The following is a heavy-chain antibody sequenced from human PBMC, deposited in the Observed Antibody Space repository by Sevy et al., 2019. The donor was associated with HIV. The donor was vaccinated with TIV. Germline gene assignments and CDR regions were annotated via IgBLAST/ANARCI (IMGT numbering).Heavy chain of an antibody. CDR3: ARANEEGLVTPIVRYFDY. V-gene: IGHV1-69*06. D-gene: IGHD3-9*01. CDR2: IIPIFGTA. Sequence: ASVKVSCKASGGTFSSYAISWVRQAPGQELEWMGGIIPIFGTANNAQKFQGRVTITADKSTSTANMELSSLRSEDTAVYYCARANEEGLVTPIVRYFDYWGQGTLVTVSS. J-gene: IGHJ4*02. CDR1: GGTFSSYA.